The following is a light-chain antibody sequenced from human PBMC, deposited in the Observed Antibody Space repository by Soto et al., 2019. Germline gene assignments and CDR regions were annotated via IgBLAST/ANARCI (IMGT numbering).Light chain of an antibody. Sequence: EIVLTQSPGTLSLSPGERATLSCRASQSVSSNYLAWYQQKPGQAPRLLIYGASSRATGIPDRFSGSGSGTDFTLTISRLEPEDFAVYYCQQYGSSPGWTFGQGTKVDIK. J-gene: IGKJ1*01. CDR2: GAS. CDR3: QQYGSSPGWT. V-gene: IGKV3-20*01. CDR1: QSVSSNY.